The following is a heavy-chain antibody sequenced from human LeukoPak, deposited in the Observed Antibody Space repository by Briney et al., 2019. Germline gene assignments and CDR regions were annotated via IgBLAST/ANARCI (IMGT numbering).Heavy chain of an antibody. CDR1: GFTVSSNY. D-gene: IGHD4-23*01. CDR3: AREDYGGNSYYFDY. Sequence: GGSLRLSCAASGFTVSSNYMSWVRQAPGKGLEWVSVIYSGGSTYYADSVEGRFTISRDNSKNTLYLQMNSLRAEDTAVYYCAREDYGGNSYYFDYWGQGTLVTVSS. J-gene: IGHJ4*02. CDR2: IYSGGST. V-gene: IGHV3-66*02.